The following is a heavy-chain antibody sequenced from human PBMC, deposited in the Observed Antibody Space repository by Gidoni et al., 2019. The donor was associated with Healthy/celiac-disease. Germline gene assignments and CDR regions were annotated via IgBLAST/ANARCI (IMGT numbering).Heavy chain of an antibody. CDR2: ISWNSGSI. Sequence: EVQLAEPRGGLVQPGRPLGLSCAASGFAFDAYSMHWVRQAPGNGREWVSGISWNSGSIGYADSVKGRFTISRDNAKNALYLQMNSLRAEDTALYYCAKDQGIAVAGRNGMDAWGQGTTVTVSS. V-gene: IGHV3-9*01. D-gene: IGHD6-19*01. J-gene: IGHJ6*02. CDR1: GFAFDAYS. CDR3: AKDQGIAVAGRNGMDA.